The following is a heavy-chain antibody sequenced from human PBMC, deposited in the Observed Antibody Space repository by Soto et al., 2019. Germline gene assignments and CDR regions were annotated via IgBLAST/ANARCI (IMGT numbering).Heavy chain of an antibody. Sequence: PSETLSLTCTVSGGSISSYYWSWIRQPPGKGLEWIGYIYYSGSTNYNPSLKSRVTISVDTSKNQFSLKLSSVTAADTAVYYCAKIGIGSYYGMDVWGQGTTVTVS. CDR3: AKIGIGSYYGMDV. V-gene: IGHV4-59*01. D-gene: IGHD3-10*01. CDR1: GGSISSYY. CDR2: IYYSGST. J-gene: IGHJ6*02.